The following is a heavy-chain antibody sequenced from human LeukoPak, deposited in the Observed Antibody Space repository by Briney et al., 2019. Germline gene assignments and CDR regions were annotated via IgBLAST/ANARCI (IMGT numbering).Heavy chain of an antibody. Sequence: SETLSLTCTVSGGSISSYYWSWIRQPPGKGLEWIGYTYNRGSTNYNPSLKSRVTILVDTSKNQFSLKLRSVTAADTAVYYCARDRPGIAVAGDAFDIWGQGTMVTVSS. J-gene: IGHJ3*02. CDR2: TYNRGST. CDR3: ARDRPGIAVAGDAFDI. D-gene: IGHD6-19*01. V-gene: IGHV4-59*01. CDR1: GGSISSYY.